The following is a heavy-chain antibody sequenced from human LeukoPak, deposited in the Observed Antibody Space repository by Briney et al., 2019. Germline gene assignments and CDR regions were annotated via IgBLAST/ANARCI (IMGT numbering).Heavy chain of an antibody. CDR3: AKGRGTTVTSAANY. CDR2: ISGSNDNT. Sequence: GGSLRLSCAASGFTFSSYAMSWVRQAPGKGLEWVSSISGSNDNTYYADSVEDRFTISRDNSKNTLSLQMNSLRAEDTAVYYCAKGRGTTVTSAANYWGQGALVTVSS. J-gene: IGHJ4*02. D-gene: IGHD4-17*01. CDR1: GFTFSSYA. V-gene: IGHV3-23*01.